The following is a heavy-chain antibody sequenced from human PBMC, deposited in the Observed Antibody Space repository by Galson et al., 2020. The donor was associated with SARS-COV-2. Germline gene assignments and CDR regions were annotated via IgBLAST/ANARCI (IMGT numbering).Heavy chain of an antibody. V-gene: IGHV4-59*12. CDR2: IYYSGTS. J-gene: IGHJ2*01. Sequence: SQTLSLTCTVSGGSIINSYWTWVRQPPGKGLGYIGHIYYSGTSSYNPSLNSRATMSVDTSKNQISLKVNTGTAADTAVYYCAGVGGFKSPATIWGRGTLVSVSS. CDR1: GGSIINSY. CDR3: AGVGGFKSPATI. D-gene: IGHD3-16*01.